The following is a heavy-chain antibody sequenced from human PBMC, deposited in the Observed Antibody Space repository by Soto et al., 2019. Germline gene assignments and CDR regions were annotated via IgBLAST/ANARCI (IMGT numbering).Heavy chain of an antibody. CDR2: IHGDDDQ. D-gene: IGHD4-4*01. CDR3: AHVRFHFSTYVHYFYNGDV. J-gene: IGHJ6*01. Sequence: SGPTLVNPTQTLTLTCTVSGSSLTTSGVGVAWRRQPPGKALECLALIHGDDDQRYSPALRSRLNITKDTDRNQVVLIMANVDPVDTATYFCAHVRFHFSTYVHYFYNGDVWGQGSLVT. V-gene: IGHV2-5*02. CDR1: GSSLTTSGVG.